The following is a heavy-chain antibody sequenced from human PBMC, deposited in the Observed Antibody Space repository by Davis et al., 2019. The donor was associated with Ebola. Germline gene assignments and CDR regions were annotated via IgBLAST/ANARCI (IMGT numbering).Heavy chain of an antibody. D-gene: IGHD2-15*01. J-gene: IGHJ4*02. Sequence: GESLRLSCAASGFTFSGSAMHWVRQASGKGLEWVGRIRSKANSYATAYAASVKGRFTISRDDSKNTAYLQMNSLKTEDTAVYYCTSPASSGDDYWGQGTLVTVSS. CDR2: IRSKANSYAT. CDR1: GFTFSGSA. CDR3: TSPASSGDDY. V-gene: IGHV3-73*01.